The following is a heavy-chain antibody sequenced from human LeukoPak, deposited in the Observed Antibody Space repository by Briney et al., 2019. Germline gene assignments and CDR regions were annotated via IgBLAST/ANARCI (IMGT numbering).Heavy chain of an antibody. J-gene: IGHJ4*02. CDR3: AKDRDQYYFDY. CDR2: ISYDGSNK. V-gene: IGHV3-30*18. D-gene: IGHD5-24*01. Sequence: GGSLRLSCAASGFTFSSCGMHWVRQAPGKGLEWVAVISYDGSNKYYADSVKGRFTISRDNSKNTLYLQMNSLRAEDTAVYYCAKDRDQYYFDYWGQGTLVTVSS. CDR1: GFTFSSCG.